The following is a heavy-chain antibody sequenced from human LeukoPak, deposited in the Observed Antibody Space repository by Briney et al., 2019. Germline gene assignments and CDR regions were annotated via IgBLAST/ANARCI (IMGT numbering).Heavy chain of an antibody. J-gene: IGHJ5*02. CDR3: ARDGGSGSYYTTDRPNWFDP. CDR2: ISNSGAST. D-gene: IGHD3-10*01. CDR1: GFTFSNSA. Sequence: GGSLRLSCAASGFTFSNSAMTWVRQVPGKGLEWVSSISNSGASTYYADFVKGRFTIARDNSKNTLYLQMNGLRAEDTAVYYCARDGGSGSYYTTDRPNWFDPWGQGTLVTVSS. V-gene: IGHV3-23*01.